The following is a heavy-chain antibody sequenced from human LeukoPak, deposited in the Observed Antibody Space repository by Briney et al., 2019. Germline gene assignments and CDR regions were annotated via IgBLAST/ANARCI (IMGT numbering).Heavy chain of an antibody. J-gene: IGHJ4*02. D-gene: IGHD3/OR15-3a*01. CDR3: VKDLDSRADC. CDR1: GFTLSSYW. Sequence: GGSLRLSCAASGFTLSSYWMHWVRQTPGRGLVWVARINTDGTIIDYADSVQGRFTISRDNAKNTLYLQMNSLRAEDTALYYCVKDLDSRADCWGQGTLVTVSS. V-gene: IGHV3-74*01. CDR2: INTDGTII.